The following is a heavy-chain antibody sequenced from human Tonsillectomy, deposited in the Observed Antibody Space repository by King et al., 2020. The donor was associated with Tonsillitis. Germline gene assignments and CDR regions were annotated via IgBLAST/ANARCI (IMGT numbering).Heavy chain of an antibody. V-gene: IGHV1-8*02. CDR2: MNPNSGNT. J-gene: IGHJ6*02. Sequence: QLVQSGAEVKKPGASVKVSCKASGYTFTTYDINWVRQATGQGLEWMGWMNPNSGNTGYAQKFQGRVTMTRNTSIGTAYMELSSLRSEDTAVYYCARTGEWDYYDSSGSSYYYYGMDVWGQGTTVTVSS. CDR1: GYTFTTYD. D-gene: IGHD3-22*01. CDR3: ARTGEWDYYDSSGSSYYYYGMDV.